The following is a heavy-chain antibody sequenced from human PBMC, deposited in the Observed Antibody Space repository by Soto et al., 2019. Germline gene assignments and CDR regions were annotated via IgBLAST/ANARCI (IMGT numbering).Heavy chain of an antibody. D-gene: IGHD6-6*01. Sequence: ASVKVSCKASGYTFTDYFLHWVRQPPGQGLEWMGWINPHSGGTNYAQKFQGRVTMTRDTSISTAYMELSRLRSDDTAVYYCARFRSSSSFYFDYWGQGTLVTVSS. CDR2: INPHSGGT. CDR3: ARFRSSSSFYFDY. V-gene: IGHV1-2*02. J-gene: IGHJ4*02. CDR1: GYTFTDYF.